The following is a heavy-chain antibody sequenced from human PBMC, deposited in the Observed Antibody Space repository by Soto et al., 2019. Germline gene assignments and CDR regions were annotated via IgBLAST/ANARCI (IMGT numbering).Heavy chain of an antibody. CDR2: IYYSGNT. CDR1: GASVGRDDYY. J-gene: IGHJ4*02. V-gene: IGHV4-31*03. CDR3: ARTWTGSPFDF. D-gene: IGHD5-12*01. Sequence: SETLSLTCTVSGASVGRDDYYWSWIRQQPGKGLEWIGYIYYSGNTNYNPSLRSRLTISVDTSKNQFSLQLRSVTAADTAVYYCARTWTGSPFDFWGQGSLVTVAS.